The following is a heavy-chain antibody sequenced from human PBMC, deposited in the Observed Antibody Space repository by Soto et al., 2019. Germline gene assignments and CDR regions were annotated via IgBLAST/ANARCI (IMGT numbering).Heavy chain of an antibody. CDR3: ARGERQQQRDY. D-gene: IGHD6-13*01. CDR1: GASISSDKW. CDR2: IHHSGNS. Sequence: QVQLQESGPGLVKPSGTLSLTCAVSGASISSDKWWSWVRQPPGKGLEWIGEIHHSGNSNYNPSLKXRXTXSXXKSKNQFSLKLSSVTDADTAVYYCARGERQQQRDYWGQGTLVTVSS. V-gene: IGHV4-4*02. J-gene: IGHJ4*02.